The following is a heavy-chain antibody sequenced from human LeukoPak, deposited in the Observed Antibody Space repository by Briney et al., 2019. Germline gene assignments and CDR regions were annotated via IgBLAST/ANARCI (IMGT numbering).Heavy chain of an antibody. CDR2: IYPGDSDT. V-gene: IGHV5-51*01. J-gene: IGHJ5*02. CDR1: GYTFINYW. Sequence: GESLKISCKASGYTFINYWIGWVRQMPGKGLEWMGIIYPGDSDTTYSPSFQGQVTISVDKSISTAYLQWSSLRASDTAMYYCARQGDVLTGYFNWLDPWGQGTLVTVSS. D-gene: IGHD3-9*01. CDR3: ARQGDVLTGYFNWLDP.